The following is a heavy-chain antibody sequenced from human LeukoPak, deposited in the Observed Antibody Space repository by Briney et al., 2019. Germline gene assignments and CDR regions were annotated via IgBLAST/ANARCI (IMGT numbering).Heavy chain of an antibody. V-gene: IGHV3-66*01. J-gene: IGHJ4*02. D-gene: IGHD2-15*01. CDR2: IYSGGST. CDR3: AREPGYCSGGSCY. Sequence: GGSLRLSCAVSGFTVSSNYMSWVRQAPGKGLEWVSVIYSGGSTYYADSVKGRFTISRDKSKNTLYLQMNSLRAEDTAVYYCAREPGYCSGGSCYWGQGTLVTVSS. CDR1: GFTVSSNY.